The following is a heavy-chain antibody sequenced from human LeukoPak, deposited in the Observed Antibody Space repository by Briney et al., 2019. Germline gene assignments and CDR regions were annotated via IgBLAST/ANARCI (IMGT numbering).Heavy chain of an antibody. V-gene: IGHV3-48*01. J-gene: IGHJ3*02. Sequence: GGSLRLSCAASGFTFSSYAMSWVRQAPGKGLEWVSYISFSSATIHYADSVKGRFTVSRDNAKNSLYLQMNSLRAEDTALYYCARDTHYYGSGSPAFDIWGQGTMVTVSS. CDR1: GFTFSSYA. D-gene: IGHD3-10*01. CDR2: ISFSSATI. CDR3: ARDTHYYGSGSPAFDI.